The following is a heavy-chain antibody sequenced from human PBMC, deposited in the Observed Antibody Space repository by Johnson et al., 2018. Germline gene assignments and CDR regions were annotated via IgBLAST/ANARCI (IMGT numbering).Heavy chain of an antibody. Sequence: VQLVQSGGGLRQPGESLRLSCAASGFTFHDSAMHWVRQPPGKGLEWVSGISWAGGSVGYVDSVQGRFTISRDNAKNSLSLQMHSLRGDDTALYYCAKDIVGYYDNSGLRGYFQHWGQGTLVTVSS. J-gene: IGHJ1*01. D-gene: IGHD3-22*01. CDR2: ISWAGGSV. CDR3: AKDIVGYYDNSGLRGYFQH. CDR1: GFTFHDSA. V-gene: IGHV3-9*01.